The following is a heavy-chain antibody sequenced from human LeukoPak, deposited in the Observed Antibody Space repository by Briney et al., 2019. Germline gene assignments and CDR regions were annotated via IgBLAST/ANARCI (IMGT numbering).Heavy chain of an antibody. J-gene: IGHJ4*02. V-gene: IGHV3-23*01. D-gene: IGHD3-10*01. Sequence: TGGSLRLSCAASGFTFSSYSMTWVRQAPGKGLEGVSVISGIATSTYYADSLKGRFTISRDNSKNTLYLQVNRLRAGETAVYSCARAAMVRGVDYFDYWGQGTLVTVSS. CDR2: ISGIATST. CDR1: GFTFSSYS. CDR3: ARAAMVRGVDYFDY.